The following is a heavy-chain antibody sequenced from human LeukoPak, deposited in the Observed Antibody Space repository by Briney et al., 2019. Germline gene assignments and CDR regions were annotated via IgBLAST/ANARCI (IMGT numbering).Heavy chain of an antibody. V-gene: IGHV4-61*02. CDR2: IYTSGST. D-gene: IGHD6-19*01. Sequence: SSQTLSLTCTVSCGSISSCGYYWNWIPQPAGKGLEWIGRIYTSGSTNYNPPLKSRVTISVDTSNNHFSLKLRSVTAADTAVYYYARSPPHPTAGAGPPGYWGQGTLVTVSS. CDR1: CGSISSCGYY. J-gene: IGHJ4*02. CDR3: ARSPPHPTAGAGPPGY.